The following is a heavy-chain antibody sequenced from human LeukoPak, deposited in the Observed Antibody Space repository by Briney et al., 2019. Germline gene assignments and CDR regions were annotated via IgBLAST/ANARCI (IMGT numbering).Heavy chain of an antibody. CDR3: AKDHGGHLFDY. CDR2: IRYDGSSK. Sequence: GGSLRLSCAASGFTFSSYGMHWVRQAPGKGLEWVAFIRYDGSSKYYADSVKGRFTISRDNSKNTLYLQMNSLRAEDTAVYYCAKDHGGHLFDYWGQGTLVTVSS. CDR1: GFTFSSYG. V-gene: IGHV3-30*02. J-gene: IGHJ4*02. D-gene: IGHD4-23*01.